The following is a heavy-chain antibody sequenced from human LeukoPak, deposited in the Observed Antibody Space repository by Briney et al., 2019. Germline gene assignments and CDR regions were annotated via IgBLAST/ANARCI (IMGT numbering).Heavy chain of an antibody. J-gene: IGHJ4*02. CDR1: GFTFSSYS. D-gene: IGHD3-22*01. V-gene: IGHV3-7*01. Sequence: GGSLRLSCAASGFTFSSYSMNWVRQAPGKGLEWVANIKQDGSEKYYVDSVKGRFTISRDNAKNSLYLQMNSLRAEDTAVYYCARSYDSSGYYYVYYFDYWGQGTLVTVSS. CDR3: ARSYDSSGYYYVYYFDY. CDR2: IKQDGSEK.